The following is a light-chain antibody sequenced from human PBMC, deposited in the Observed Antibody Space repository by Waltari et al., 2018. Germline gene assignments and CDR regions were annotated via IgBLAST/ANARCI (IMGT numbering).Light chain of an antibody. J-gene: IGLJ1*01. CDR1: SSDVGGYKY. Sequence: QSALTQPASVSGSPGQSITISCTGTSSDVGGYKYVSWYQQHPGKAPIFMIYEVNNRPSGVSNRFSGSKSDNTASLTISGLQAEDEADYYCSSYTSSSTYVFGTGTKVTVL. CDR2: EVN. V-gene: IGLV2-14*01. CDR3: SSYTSSSTYV.